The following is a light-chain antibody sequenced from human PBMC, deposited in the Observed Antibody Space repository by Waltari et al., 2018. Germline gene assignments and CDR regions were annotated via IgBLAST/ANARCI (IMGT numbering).Light chain of an antibody. Sequence: DIQMTQSPSTLSASVGDRVTITCRASQSISSGLAWYQQKPGKAPKLMIYKASSLESGVPSRFSGSGSGTEFTLTISSLQPDDFATYYCQQYNSYWGFGQGTKVEIK. CDR2: KAS. V-gene: IGKV1-5*03. J-gene: IGKJ1*01. CDR1: QSISSG. CDR3: QQYNSYWG.